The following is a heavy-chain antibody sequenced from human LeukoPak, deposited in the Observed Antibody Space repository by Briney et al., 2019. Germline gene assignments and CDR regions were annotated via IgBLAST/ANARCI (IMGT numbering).Heavy chain of an antibody. Sequence: KSSETLSPTCTVSGGSISSYYWSWIRQPPGKELEWIGYIYYSGSTNYNPSLKSRVTISVDTSKNQFSLKLSSVTAADTAVYYCARHRYDSSGFYSFDNWGQRTLVTVSS. D-gene: IGHD3-22*01. CDR3: ARHRYDSSGFYSFDN. CDR2: IYYSGST. V-gene: IGHV4-59*08. J-gene: IGHJ4*02. CDR1: GGSISSYY.